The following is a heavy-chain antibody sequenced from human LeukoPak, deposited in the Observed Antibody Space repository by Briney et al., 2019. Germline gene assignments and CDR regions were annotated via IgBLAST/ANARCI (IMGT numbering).Heavy chain of an antibody. V-gene: IGHV1-2*06. CDR3: ARDYCSSTSCLFDY. CDR2: INPNSGDT. CDR1: GYSLTGYH. D-gene: IGHD2-2*01. J-gene: IGHJ4*02. Sequence: ASVKVSCKASGYSLTGYHMHWVRQAAGQGLEWMGRINPNSGDTNYAQKFQGRVTMTRDTSISTAYMELSRLRSGDTAVYYCARDYCSSTSCLFDYWGQGTLVTVSS.